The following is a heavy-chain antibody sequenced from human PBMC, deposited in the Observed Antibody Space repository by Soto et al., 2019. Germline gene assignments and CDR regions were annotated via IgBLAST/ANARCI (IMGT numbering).Heavy chain of an antibody. Sequence: SETLSLTCAVSGGSISSSNCWSWVRQPPGKGLEWIGEIYHSGSTNYNPSLKSRVTISVDKSKNQFSLKLSSVTAADTAVYYCARVDTADLFDPWGQGALVTVSS. CDR2: IYHSGST. CDR3: ARVDTADLFDP. CDR1: GGSISSSNC. J-gene: IGHJ5*02. D-gene: IGHD5-18*01. V-gene: IGHV4-4*02.